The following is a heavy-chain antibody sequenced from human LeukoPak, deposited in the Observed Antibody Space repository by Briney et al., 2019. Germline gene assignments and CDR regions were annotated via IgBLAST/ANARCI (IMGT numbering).Heavy chain of an antibody. CDR1: GFTFSSYW. CDR2: IKQDGSEK. V-gene: IGHV3-7*03. Sequence: GGSLRLSCAASGFTFSSYWMSWVRQAPGKGLEWVANIKQDGSEKYYVDSVKGRFTISRDNAKNSLYLQMNSLRAEDTALYYCARVLFDGYSDYWGQGTLVTVSS. J-gene: IGHJ4*02. D-gene: IGHD3-3*01. CDR3: ARVLFDGYSDY.